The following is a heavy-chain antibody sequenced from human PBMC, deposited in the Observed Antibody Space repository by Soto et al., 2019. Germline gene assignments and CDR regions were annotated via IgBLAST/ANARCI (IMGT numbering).Heavy chain of an antibody. CDR2: INAGNGNT. V-gene: IGHV1-3*01. CDR3: ARDVGYCSSTSCYSKLWFDP. D-gene: IGHD2-2*02. CDR1: VYTFTSYA. Sequence: EASVKVSCKASVYTFTSYAMHWVRQAPGQRLEWMGWINAGNGNTKYSQKFQGRVTITRDTSASTAYMELSSLRSEDTAVYYCARDVGYCSSTSCYSKLWFDPWGQGTLVTVSS. J-gene: IGHJ5*02.